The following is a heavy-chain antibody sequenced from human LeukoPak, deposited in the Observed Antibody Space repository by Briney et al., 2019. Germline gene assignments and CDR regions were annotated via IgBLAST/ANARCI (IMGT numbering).Heavy chain of an antibody. V-gene: IGHV3-30*18. D-gene: IGHD6-13*01. CDR2: ISYDGSNK. J-gene: IGHJ4*02. CDR1: GFTFSSYG. CDR3: AKGLSLIAAAGTSNDYFDY. Sequence: PGGSLRLSCAASGFTFSSYGMHWVRQAPGKGLEWVAVISYDGSNKYYADSVKGRFTISRDNSKNTLYLQMNSLRAEDTAVYYCAKGLSLIAAAGTSNDYFDYWGQGTLVTVSS.